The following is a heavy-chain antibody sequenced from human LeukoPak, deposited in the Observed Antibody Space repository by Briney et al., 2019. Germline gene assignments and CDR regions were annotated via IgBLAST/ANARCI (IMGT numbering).Heavy chain of an antibody. J-gene: IGHJ4*02. Sequence: GGSLRLSCAASGFTFSSYAMHWVRQAPGEGLEWVAVISYDGSNKYYADSVKGRFTISRDNSKNTLYLQMNSLRAEDTAVYYCATEQWLVFGYWGQGTLVTVSS. V-gene: IGHV3-30-3*01. D-gene: IGHD6-19*01. CDR1: GFTFSSYA. CDR3: ATEQWLVFGY. CDR2: ISYDGSNK.